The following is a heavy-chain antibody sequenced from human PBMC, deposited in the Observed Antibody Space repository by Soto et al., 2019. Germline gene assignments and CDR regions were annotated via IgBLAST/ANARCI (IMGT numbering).Heavy chain of an antibody. J-gene: IGHJ5*02. CDR3: ARLGSGVAVAGRWFDP. D-gene: IGHD6-19*01. CDR2: IIPILGTA. CDR1: GGTFSSYA. Sequence: QVQLVQSGAEVKKPGSSVKVSCKASGGTFSSYAISWVRQAPGQGLEWMGGIIPILGTANYAQKFQGRVTITADESTSTAYMELSSLRSEDTAVYYCARLGSGVAVAGRWFDPWGQGTLVTVSS. V-gene: IGHV1-69*01.